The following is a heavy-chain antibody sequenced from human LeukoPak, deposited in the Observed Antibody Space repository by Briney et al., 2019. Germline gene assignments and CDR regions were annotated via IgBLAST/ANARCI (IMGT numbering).Heavy chain of an antibody. D-gene: IGHD6-13*01. Sequence: SETLSLTCTVSGGSISSYYWSWIRQPAGKGLEWIGCIDTIGSTNYNPSLKSRVTMSVDTSKNQFSLKLSSVTAADTAVYYCAIFGQQMFDYWGQGTLVTVSS. CDR1: GGSISSYY. CDR2: IDTIGST. J-gene: IGHJ4*02. CDR3: AIFGQQMFDY. V-gene: IGHV4-4*07.